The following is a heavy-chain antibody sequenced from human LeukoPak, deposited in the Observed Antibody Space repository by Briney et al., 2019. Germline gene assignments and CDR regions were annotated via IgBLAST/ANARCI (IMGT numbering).Heavy chain of an antibody. CDR1: GFTFSDDY. CDR2: ISSDGSTI. J-gene: IGHJ4*02. CDR3: ARERFYYDSSGYPYYFDY. Sequence: PGGSLRLSCAASGFTFSDDYMSWIRQAPGKGPEWVSYISSDGSTIFYADSVKGRFTISRDNAKNSLYLQMNSLRAEDTAVYYCARERFYYDSSGYPYYFDYWGQGTLVTVSS. D-gene: IGHD3-22*01. V-gene: IGHV3-11*04.